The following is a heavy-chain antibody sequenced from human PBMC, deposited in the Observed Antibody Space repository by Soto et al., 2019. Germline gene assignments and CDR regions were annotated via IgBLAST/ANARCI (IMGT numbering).Heavy chain of an antibody. CDR1: GGSIRGSY. CDR2: IHYSGST. V-gene: IGHV4-59*01. J-gene: IGHJ6*02. CDR3: ARADVVARHRLYFYYYGLNI. Sequence: SETLSLTCTVSGGSIRGSYWSWLRQSPGMGLEWIGYIHYSGSTNYNPSLTGRVTISQDTSKNQFSLKMKSVTAADTAVYYCARADVVARHRLYFYYYGLNIWGQGTSVTSP. D-gene: IGHD3-9*01.